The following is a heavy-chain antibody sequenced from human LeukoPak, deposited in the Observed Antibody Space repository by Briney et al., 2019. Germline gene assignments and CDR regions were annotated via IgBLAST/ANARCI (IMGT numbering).Heavy chain of an antibody. Sequence: PGGSLRLSCTASGFTFSTYSMNWVRQAPGKGLEWVSSLDSTSRYINYADSGKGRFTISRDNAQNSLYLQMNSLRAEDTAVYYCAKDESSGYYYFDHWGQGTLVTVSS. D-gene: IGHD3-22*01. CDR2: LDSTSRYI. CDR1: GFTFSTYS. CDR3: AKDESSGYYYFDH. J-gene: IGHJ4*02. V-gene: IGHV3-21*04.